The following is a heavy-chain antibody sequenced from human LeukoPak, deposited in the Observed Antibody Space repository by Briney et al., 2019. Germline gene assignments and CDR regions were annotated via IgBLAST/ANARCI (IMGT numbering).Heavy chain of an antibody. J-gene: IGHJ4*02. CDR3: ASAAGYSYGFKSRIFDF. D-gene: IGHD5-18*01. Sequence: GRSPTLPCAASGFTFSSYGVHWVRQGRRTGLECVSGMDTAGATYYPGSVKGRFTISRENAKSSLYLQMNSLRDGDTAVYYCASAAGYSYGFKSRIFDFWGQGTLVTVSS. CDR1: GFTFSSYG. CDR2: MDTAGAT. V-gene: IGHV3-13*04.